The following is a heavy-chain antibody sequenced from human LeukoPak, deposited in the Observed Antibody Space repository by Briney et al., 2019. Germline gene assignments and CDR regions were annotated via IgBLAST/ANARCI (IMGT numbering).Heavy chain of an antibody. V-gene: IGHV3-23*01. CDR3: AKGVGGIYGWFDP. Sequence: PGGSLRPSCAASGFTFSSYAMSWVRQAPGKGLEWVSAISGSGGSTYYADSVKGRFTTSRDNSKNTLYLQMNSLRAEDTAVYYCAKGVGGIYGWFDPWGQGTLVTASS. D-gene: IGHD3-16*01. J-gene: IGHJ5*02. CDR2: ISGSGGST. CDR1: GFTFSSYA.